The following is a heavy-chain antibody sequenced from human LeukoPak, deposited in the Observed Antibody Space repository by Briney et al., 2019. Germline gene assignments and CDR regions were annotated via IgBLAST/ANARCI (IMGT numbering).Heavy chain of an antibody. CDR3: ARNHIAAAAHYYYYYGMDV. D-gene: IGHD6-13*01. CDR1: GYTFTGYY. V-gene: IGHV1-2*02. Sequence: ASVKVSCKASGYTFTGYYMHWVRQAPGQGLEWMGWINPNSGGTNYAQKFQGRVTMTRDTSISTAYMELSRLRSDDTAVYYCARNHIAAAAHYYYYYGMDVWGQGTTVTVSS. J-gene: IGHJ6*02. CDR2: INPNSGGT.